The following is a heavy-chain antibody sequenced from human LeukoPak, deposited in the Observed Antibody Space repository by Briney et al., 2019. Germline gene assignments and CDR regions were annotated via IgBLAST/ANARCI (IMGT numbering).Heavy chain of an antibody. D-gene: IGHD1-26*01. V-gene: IGHV4-59*01. CDR2: IYYSGST. CDR1: GGSISSYY. J-gene: IGHJ5*02. Sequence: SETLSLTCTVSGGSISSYYWSWIRQPPGKGLEWIGYIYYSGSTNYNPSLKSRVTISVDTSKNQFSLKLSSVTAADTAVYYCARDQRSGSYSRDNWFDPWGQGTLVTVSS. CDR3: ARDQRSGSYSRDNWFDP.